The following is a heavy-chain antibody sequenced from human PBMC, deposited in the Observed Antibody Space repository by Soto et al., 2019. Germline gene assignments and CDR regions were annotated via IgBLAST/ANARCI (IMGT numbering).Heavy chain of an antibody. J-gene: IGHJ4*02. D-gene: IGHD3-16*01. Sequence: PSETLSLTCTVSGGSFSGYYWSWIRQPPGKGLEWIGEINHSGSTNYNPSLKSRVTISVDTSKNQFSLKLSSVTAADTAVYYCAGGGPDKTFDYWGQGTLVTVSS. CDR1: GGSFSGYY. V-gene: IGHV4-34*01. CDR3: AGGGPDKTFDY. CDR2: INHSGST.